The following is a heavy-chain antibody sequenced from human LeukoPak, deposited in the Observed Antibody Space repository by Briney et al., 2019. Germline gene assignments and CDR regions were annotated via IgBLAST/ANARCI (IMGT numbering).Heavy chain of an antibody. CDR3: VRFCSSASCYTQPFDH. Sequence: SETLSLTCTVSGGSVSSSHYYWGWIRQPPGKELEWIGFMYYSGTTYFNPSLKSRVTISVDTSRNQFSLRLRSVTAADTAVYYCVRFCSSASCYTQPFDHWGQGTLVTVSS. CDR1: GGSVSSSHYY. V-gene: IGHV4-39*01. J-gene: IGHJ5*02. CDR2: MYYSGTT. D-gene: IGHD2-2*02.